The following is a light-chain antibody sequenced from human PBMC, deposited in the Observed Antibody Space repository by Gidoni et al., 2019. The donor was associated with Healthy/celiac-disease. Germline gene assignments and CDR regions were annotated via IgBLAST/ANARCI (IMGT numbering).Light chain of an antibody. V-gene: IGKV1-NL1*01. Sequence: DIQMTQSPSSLSASVGARVTITCRASQGISNSLAWYQQKPGKAPKLLLYAASRLESGVPSRFSGSGSGTDYTLTISSLQPEDFATYYCQQYYSTPKTCGQGTKVEIK. J-gene: IGKJ1*01. CDR1: QGISNS. CDR3: QQYYSTPKT. CDR2: AAS.